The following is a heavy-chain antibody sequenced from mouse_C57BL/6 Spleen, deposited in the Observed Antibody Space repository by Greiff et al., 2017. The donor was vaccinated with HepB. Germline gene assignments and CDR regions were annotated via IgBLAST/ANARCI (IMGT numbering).Heavy chain of an antibody. D-gene: IGHD3-2*02. Sequence: DVKLVESGGGLVQPGGSMKLSCVASGFTFSHYWMNWVRQSPEKGLEWVAQIRLKSDNYATHYAESVKGRFTISRDDSKSSVYLQMNNLRAEDTGIYYCTGRDSSGYIFAYWGQGTLVTVSA. V-gene: IGHV6-3*01. J-gene: IGHJ3*01. CDR1: GFTFSHYW. CDR3: TGRDSSGYIFAY. CDR2: IRLKSDNYAT.